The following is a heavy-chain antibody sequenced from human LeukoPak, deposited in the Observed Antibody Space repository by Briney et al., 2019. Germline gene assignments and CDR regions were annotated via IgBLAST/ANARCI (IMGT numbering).Heavy chain of an antibody. V-gene: IGHV4-4*02. Sequence: SETLSLTCTVSGDSINSLDWWSWVRQPPGKGLEWIGEIYHSGSTNYNPSLKSRVTISVDKSKNQFSLKLSSATAADTAVYYCARGFAFWSGYYKDNWFDPWGQGTLVTVSS. CDR3: ARGFAFWSGYYKDNWFDP. CDR2: IYHSGST. CDR1: GDSINSLDW. J-gene: IGHJ5*02. D-gene: IGHD3-3*01.